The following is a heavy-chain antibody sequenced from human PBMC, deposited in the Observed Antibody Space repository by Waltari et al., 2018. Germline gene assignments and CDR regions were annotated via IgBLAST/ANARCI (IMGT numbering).Heavy chain of an antibody. V-gene: IGHV4-34*01. D-gene: IGHD5-12*01. CDR2: INHSGST. CDR1: GGSFSGYY. Sequence: QVQLQQWGAGLLKPSETLSLTCAVYGGSFSGYYWSWIRRPPGKGLEWIGEINHSGSTNYNPSLKSRVTISVDTSKNQFSLKLSSVTAADTAVYYCARKRGYSGYDFRPFDYWGQGTLVTVSS. CDR3: ARKRGYSGYDFRPFDY. J-gene: IGHJ4*02.